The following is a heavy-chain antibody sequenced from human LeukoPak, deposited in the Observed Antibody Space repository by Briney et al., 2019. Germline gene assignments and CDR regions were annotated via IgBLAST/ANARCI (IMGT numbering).Heavy chain of an antibody. J-gene: IGHJ5*02. CDR3: ASNRNYGSSGYYNWFDP. CDR1: GGSISNGGYY. D-gene: IGHD3-22*01. CDR2: IYYTGST. V-gene: IGHV4-31*03. Sequence: SQTLSLTCTVSGGSISNGGYYWSWIRQHPGKGLEWIGYIYYTGSTYYNPSLKSRLSISVDTSKNQFSLKLSSVTAADTAVYYCASNRNYGSSGYYNWFDPWGQGTLVTVSS.